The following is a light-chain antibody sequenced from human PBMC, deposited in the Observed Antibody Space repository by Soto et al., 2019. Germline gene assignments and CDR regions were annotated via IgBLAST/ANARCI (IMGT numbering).Light chain of an antibody. Sequence: EVVLTQSPGTLSLSPGERATLSCRASQSVSNNYFAWYQQKPGQAPRLLIFGSSVRATVIPDRFSGSGSGTDFTLTISRLEPEDFAVYYCQQYGSSPPYTFGQGTKLEIK. V-gene: IGKV3-20*01. CDR2: GSS. CDR1: QSVSNNY. J-gene: IGKJ2*01. CDR3: QQYGSSPPYT.